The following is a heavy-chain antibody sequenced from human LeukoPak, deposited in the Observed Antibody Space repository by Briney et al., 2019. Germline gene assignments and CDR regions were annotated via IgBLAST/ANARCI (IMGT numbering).Heavy chain of an antibody. CDR1: GFTFSSYS. D-gene: IGHD6-13*01. CDR3: ARQIRAAGIIPIDY. CDR2: ISSSSSYI. Sequence: GGSLRLSCAASGFTFSSYSMNWVRQAPGKGLEWVSSISSSSSYIYCADSVKGRFTISRDNAKNSLYLQMNSLRAEDTAVYYCARQIRAAGIIPIDYWGQGTLVTVSS. V-gene: IGHV3-21*01. J-gene: IGHJ4*02.